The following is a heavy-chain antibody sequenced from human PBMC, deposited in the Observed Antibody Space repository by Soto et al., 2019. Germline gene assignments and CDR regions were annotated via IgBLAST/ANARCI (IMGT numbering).Heavy chain of an antibody. CDR2: IYYSGST. D-gene: IGHD2-15*01. V-gene: IGHV4-39*01. J-gene: IGHJ5*02. CDR1: GGSISSSSYY. CDR3: ARGYFRGGSGYKNNWFDP. Sequence: PSETLSLTCTVSGGSISSSSYYWGWIRQPPGKGLEWIGSIYYSGSTYYNPSLKSRVTISVDTSKNQFSLKLSSVTAADTAVYYWARGYFRGGSGYKNNWFDPWGQGTLVTVS.